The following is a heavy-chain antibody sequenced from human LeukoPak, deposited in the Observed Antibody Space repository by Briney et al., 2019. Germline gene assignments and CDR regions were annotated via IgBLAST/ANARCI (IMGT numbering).Heavy chain of an antibody. V-gene: IGHV4-34*01. CDR3: AREGKSYYYDSSGYFDY. CDR2: IYHSGST. Sequence: PSETLSLTCAVYGGSFSGYYWSWIRQPPGKGLEWIGEIYHSGSTNYNPSLKSRVTISVDKSKNQFSLKLSSVTAADTAVYYCAREGKSYYYDSSGYFDYWGQGTLVTVSS. J-gene: IGHJ4*02. CDR1: GGSFSGYY. D-gene: IGHD3-22*01.